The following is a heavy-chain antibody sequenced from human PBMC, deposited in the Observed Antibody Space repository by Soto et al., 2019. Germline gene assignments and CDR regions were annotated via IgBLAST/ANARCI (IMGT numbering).Heavy chain of an antibody. V-gene: IGHV1-3*01. J-gene: IGHJ4*02. CDR2: INAGNGNT. D-gene: IGHD5-18*01. CDR3: PRSPGYSYGDY. CDR1: GYTFTSYA. Sequence: QVQLVQSGAEVKKPGASVKVSCKASGYTFTSYAMHWVRQAPGQRLEWMGWINAGNGNTKYSQKFQGRVTITRDTSASTAYMELSSLRSEDTAVYYCPRSPGYSYGDYWGQGTLVTVSS.